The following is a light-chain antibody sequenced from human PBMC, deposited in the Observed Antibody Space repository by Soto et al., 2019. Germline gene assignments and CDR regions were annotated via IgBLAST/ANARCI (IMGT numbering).Light chain of an antibody. CDR3: SSFTSINTGV. V-gene: IGLV2-14*01. J-gene: IGLJ3*02. Sequence: QSVLTQPASVSGSPGQSITISCTGTSSDVGGYNYVSWYQQHPGKAPKLMIYEVSSRSSGVSNRFSGSKSGNTASLTISGLQTEDEADYYCSSFTSINTGVFGGGTKLTVL. CDR1: SSDVGGYNY. CDR2: EVS.